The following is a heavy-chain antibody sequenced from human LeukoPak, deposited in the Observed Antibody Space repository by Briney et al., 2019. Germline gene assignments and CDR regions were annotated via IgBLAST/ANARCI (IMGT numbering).Heavy chain of an antibody. Sequence: SETLSLTCTVSGGSISSSSYYWGWIRQPPGKGLEWIGSIYYSGSTYYNPSLKSRVTISVDRSKNQFSLKLSSVTAADTAVYYCARDPYDSSGWVDYWGQGTLVTVSS. CDR1: GGSISSSSYY. CDR2: IYYSGST. CDR3: ARDPYDSSGWVDY. J-gene: IGHJ4*02. D-gene: IGHD3-22*01. V-gene: IGHV4-39*07.